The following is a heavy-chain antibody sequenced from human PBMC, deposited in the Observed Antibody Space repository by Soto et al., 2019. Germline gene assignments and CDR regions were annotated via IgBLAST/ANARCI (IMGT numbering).Heavy chain of an antibody. V-gene: IGHV1-8*01. CDR1: GYTFTSYD. D-gene: IGHD2-2*01. J-gene: IGHJ6*03. CDR2: MNPNSGNT. CDR3: ARGGEDIVVVPAAMPPYYYYYYMDV. Sequence: EASVKVSSKASGYTFTSYDINWVRQATGQGLEWMGWMNPNSGNTGYAQKFQGRVTMTRNTSISTAYMELSSLRSEDTAVYYCARGGEDIVVVPAAMPPYYYYYYMDVWGKGTTVTVSS.